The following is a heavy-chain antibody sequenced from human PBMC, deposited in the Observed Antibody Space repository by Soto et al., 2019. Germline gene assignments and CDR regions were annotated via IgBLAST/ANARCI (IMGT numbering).Heavy chain of an antibody. CDR1: GYSFTSYW. D-gene: IGHD2-15*01. CDR2: IYPGDSDT. Sequence: GESLKISCKGSGYSFTSYWIGWVRQMPGKGLEWMGIIYPGDSDTRYSPSFQGQVTISADKSISTAYLQWSSLKASDTAMYYCARALGYCSGGSCYWGLSDAFDIWGQGTMVTVSS. CDR3: ARALGYCSGGSCYWGLSDAFDI. V-gene: IGHV5-51*01. J-gene: IGHJ3*02.